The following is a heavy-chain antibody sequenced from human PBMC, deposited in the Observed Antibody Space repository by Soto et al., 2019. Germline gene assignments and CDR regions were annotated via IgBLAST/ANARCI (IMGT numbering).Heavy chain of an antibody. CDR1: GFTFSTYG. Sequence: EVQLLESGGGLVQPGGSLRLSCAASGFTFSTYGMSWVRQAPGKGLEWVSIISGSGGSTYYADTVTGRFTISRDNSKNTWYLQMNSLRAEDTAVYYCAKDPATIAVAGTFDYWGQGTLVIVSS. CDR3: AKDPATIAVAGTFDY. D-gene: IGHD6-19*01. J-gene: IGHJ4*02. V-gene: IGHV3-23*01. CDR2: ISGSGGST.